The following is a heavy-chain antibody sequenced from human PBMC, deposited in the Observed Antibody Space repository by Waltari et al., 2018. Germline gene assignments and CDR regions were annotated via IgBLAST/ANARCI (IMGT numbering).Heavy chain of an antibody. J-gene: IGHJ4*02. Sequence: EVQLVESGGGLVQPGGSLRLPCAASGSTFSNDWMNWVRQTPGKGLEWVADINEDGSDKYYVDSLKGRFTISRDNAKNSLYLQMNSLRVEDTAVYYCASGTGAYWGQGALVTVSS. CDR2: INEDGSDK. D-gene: IGHD1-26*01. V-gene: IGHV3-7*01. CDR1: GSTFSNDW. CDR3: ASGTGAY.